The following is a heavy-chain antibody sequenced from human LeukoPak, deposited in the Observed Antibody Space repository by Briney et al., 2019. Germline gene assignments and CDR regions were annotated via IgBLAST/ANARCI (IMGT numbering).Heavy chain of an antibody. CDR1: GYTFTTYA. CDR3: ARSSYYDSSGYYNP. Sequence: GASVKVSCKASGYTFTTYAMNWVRQAPGQGLEWMGWINTDTGNPMYAQGFTGRFVFSLDTSVSTAYLQISSLKAEDTAVYYCARSSYYDSSGYYNPWGQGTLVTVSS. D-gene: IGHD3-22*01. J-gene: IGHJ5*02. V-gene: IGHV7-4-1*02. CDR2: INTDTGNP.